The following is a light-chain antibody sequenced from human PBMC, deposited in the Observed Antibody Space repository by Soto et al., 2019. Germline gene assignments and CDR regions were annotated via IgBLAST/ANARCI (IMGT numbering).Light chain of an antibody. CDR2: GAS. CDR3: QQFSSSPGFT. J-gene: IGKJ3*01. V-gene: IGKV3-20*01. CDR1: QTINNRY. Sequence: EIVLTQSPGTLSLSPGERATLSCRASQTINNRYLAWYQQKPGQAPRLLIYGASGRATGIPDRFSGSGSGTAFTLTISRLEPEDFAVYYWQQFSSSPGFTFGPGTKVDMK.